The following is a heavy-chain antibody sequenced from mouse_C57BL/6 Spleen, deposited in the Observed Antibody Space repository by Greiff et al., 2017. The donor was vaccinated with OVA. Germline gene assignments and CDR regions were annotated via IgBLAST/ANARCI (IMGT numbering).Heavy chain of an antibody. D-gene: IGHD3-2*02. Sequence: VHLVESGPGLVQPSQSLSITCTVSGFSLTSYGVHWVRQSPGKGLEWLGVIWSGGSTDYNAAFISRLSISKDNSKSQVFFKMNSLQADDTAIYYCARKRAQATGAMDYWGQGTSVTVSS. CDR3: ARKRAQATGAMDY. V-gene: IGHV2-2*01. J-gene: IGHJ4*01. CDR2: IWSGGST. CDR1: GFSLTSYG.